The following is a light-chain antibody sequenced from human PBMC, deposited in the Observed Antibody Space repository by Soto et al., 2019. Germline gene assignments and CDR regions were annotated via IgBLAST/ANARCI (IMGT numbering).Light chain of an antibody. CDR1: QSVNSN. CDR2: DAS. Sequence: EIVMTQSLATLSVSPGERATLSCRASQSVNSNLAWYRQKPGQAPRLLTSDASTRATGVPARFSGSGSGTEFTLTISSLQSEDSGIYYCQQYNFWPPLTFGGGTKVEIK. V-gene: IGKV3-15*01. CDR3: QQYNFWPPLT. J-gene: IGKJ4*01.